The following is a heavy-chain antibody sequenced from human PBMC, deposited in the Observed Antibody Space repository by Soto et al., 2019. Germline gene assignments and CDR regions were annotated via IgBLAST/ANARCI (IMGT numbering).Heavy chain of an antibody. Sequence: QVQLVQSGAEMKKPGSSVKVSCQASGDTFSSYAISWVRQARGQGLEWMGGIIPVSGPANYAQKFQGRVSITADDSATTAYMELSSLRSEDTAVYYCARDSPYSSPSHAFDIWGQGTLVTVSS. V-gene: IGHV1-69*01. J-gene: IGHJ3*02. CDR3: ARDSPYSSPSHAFDI. CDR2: IIPVSGPA. D-gene: IGHD6-19*01. CDR1: GDTFSSYA.